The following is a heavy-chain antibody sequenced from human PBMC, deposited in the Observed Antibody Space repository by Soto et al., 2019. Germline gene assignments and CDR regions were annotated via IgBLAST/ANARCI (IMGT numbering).Heavy chain of an antibody. J-gene: IGHJ4*02. CDR2: ISGSGGST. Sequence: EVHLLESGGGLIQPGGSLRLSCAASGFTFSGYSMSWVRQAPGRGLEWVSAISGSGGSTFYADSVKGRFTISRDKSNDTIYLQMHSLRAEDTAVYYWAKATYYDFWSGSGAFDNWGLGALVAVGS. V-gene: IGHV3-23*01. CDR3: AKATYYDFWSGSGAFDN. CDR1: GFTFSGYS. D-gene: IGHD3-3*01.